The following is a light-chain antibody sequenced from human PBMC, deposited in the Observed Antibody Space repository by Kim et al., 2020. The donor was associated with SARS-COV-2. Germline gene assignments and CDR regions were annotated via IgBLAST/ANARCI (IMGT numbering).Light chain of an antibody. Sequence: VSPAHTASITCSGDKFEDKYACWYQQKPGQSPVLVIYQDTQRPSGIPERFSGSNSGNTATLTISGTQAMDEADYYCQAWDSSTKVFGTGTKVTVL. V-gene: IGLV3-1*01. CDR2: QDT. CDR1: KFEDKY. J-gene: IGLJ1*01. CDR3: QAWDSSTKV.